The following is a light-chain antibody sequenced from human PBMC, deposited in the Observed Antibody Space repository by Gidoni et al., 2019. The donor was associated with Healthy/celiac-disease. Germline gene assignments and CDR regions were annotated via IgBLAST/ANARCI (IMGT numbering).Light chain of an antibody. J-gene: IGLJ1*01. CDR2: EVS. CDR3: SSYTSSSTYV. CDR1: SSDVGGYNY. Sequence: QSALTQPPPVSGSPGQSLTLPCTGTSSDVGGYNYVPGYQQHPGKAPKLMIYEVSNRPSGVSNRFSGSKSGNTASLTISGLQAEDEADYYCSSYTSSSTYVFGTGTKVTVL. V-gene: IGLV2-14*01.